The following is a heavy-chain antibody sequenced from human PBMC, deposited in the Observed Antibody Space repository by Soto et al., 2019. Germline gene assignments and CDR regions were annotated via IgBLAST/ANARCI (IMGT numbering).Heavy chain of an antibody. CDR2: IYYSGST. J-gene: IGHJ4*02. CDR3: ARVGGSMIWFIDY. V-gene: IGHV4-31*03. CDR1: GGSISSGGYY. D-gene: IGHD3-22*01. Sequence: SGPTLVNPSETLSLTCTVSGGSISSGGYYWSWIRQHPGKGLEWIGYIYYSGSTYYNPSLKSRVTISVDTSKNQFSLKLSSVTAADTAVYYCARVGGSMIWFIDYWGQGTLVTVSS.